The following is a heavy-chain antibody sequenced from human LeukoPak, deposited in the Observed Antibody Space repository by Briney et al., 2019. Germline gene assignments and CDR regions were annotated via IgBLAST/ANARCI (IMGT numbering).Heavy chain of an antibody. J-gene: IGHJ4*02. D-gene: IGHD3-10*01. Sequence: GGSLRLSCAASGFSFTNYAMSWVRQAPGRGPEWVSSIRGGGEIFYADSVKGRFTVSRDNSKNTLYLHMNSLRAEDTAVYYCAKLGNFASGSYSDWGQGTLVTVSS. CDR2: IRGGGEI. CDR3: AKLGNFASGSYSD. CDR1: GFSFTNYA. V-gene: IGHV3-23*01.